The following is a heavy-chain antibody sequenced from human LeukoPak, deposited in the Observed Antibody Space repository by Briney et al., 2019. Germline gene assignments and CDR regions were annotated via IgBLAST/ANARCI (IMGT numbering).Heavy chain of an antibody. V-gene: IGHV4-39*07. Sequence: KSSETLSLTCTVSGGSISSSSYYWGWIRQPPGKGLEWIGSIYYSGSTYYNPSLKSRVTISVDTSKNQFSLKLSSVTAADTAVYYCARGRRQGYWGQGTLVTVSS. J-gene: IGHJ4*02. CDR2: IYYSGST. CDR3: ARGRRQGY. CDR1: GGSISSSSYY.